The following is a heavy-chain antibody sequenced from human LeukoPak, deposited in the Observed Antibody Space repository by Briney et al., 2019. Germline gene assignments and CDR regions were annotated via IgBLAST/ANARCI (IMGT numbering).Heavy chain of an antibody. J-gene: IGHJ5*02. D-gene: IGHD2-15*01. CDR1: GGSISSSSYY. V-gene: IGHV4-39*01. Sequence: PSETLSLTCTVSGGSISSSSYYWGWIRQPPGKGLEWIGSIYYSGSTYYNPSLKSRVTISVDTSKNQFSLKLSPVTAADTAVYYCARGKVVVVVAAAASLNWFDPWGQGTLVTVSS. CDR2: IYYSGST. CDR3: ARGKVVVVVAAAASLNWFDP.